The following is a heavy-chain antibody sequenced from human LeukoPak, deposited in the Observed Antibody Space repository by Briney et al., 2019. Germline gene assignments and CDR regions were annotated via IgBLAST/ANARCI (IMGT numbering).Heavy chain of an antibody. CDR2: ISSSNDYI. V-gene: IGHV3-21*01. CDR1: GFTFSTSI. D-gene: IGHD6-19*01. J-gene: IGHJ5*02. Sequence: PGGSLRLSCAASGFTFSTSIMNWVRQAPGKGLEWVSSISSSNDYIYYADSVKGRFTISRDNAKNSLYLQMNSLRAEDTAVYYCVRIPNSAGFPNWFDPWGQGTLVTVSS. CDR3: VRIPNSAGFPNWFDP.